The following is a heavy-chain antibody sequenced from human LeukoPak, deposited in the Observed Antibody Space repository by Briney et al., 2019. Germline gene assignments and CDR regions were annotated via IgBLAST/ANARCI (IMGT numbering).Heavy chain of an antibody. Sequence: ESLKISCKGSGYSFSNYWIDWVRQMPGKGLEWIGIVHPGDSNIKYSPSFQGQVTISADKSISTAYLQWSSLKASDTAMYYCARALYGYGMDVWGQGTTVTVSS. J-gene: IGHJ6*02. D-gene: IGHD2-15*01. CDR1: GYSFSNYW. V-gene: IGHV5-51*01. CDR3: ARALYGYGMDV. CDR2: VHPGDSNI.